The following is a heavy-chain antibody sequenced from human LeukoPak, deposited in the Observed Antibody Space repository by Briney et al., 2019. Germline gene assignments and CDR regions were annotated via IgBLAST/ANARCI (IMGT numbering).Heavy chain of an antibody. CDR1: GGPISSHY. CDR2: IYYSGST. Sequence: SETLSLTYTVSGGPISSHYWSWIRQPPGKGLEWIGYIYYSGSTNYNPSLKSRVTISVDTSKNQFSLKLSSVTAADTAVYYCARGGVGSWFDPWGQGTLVTVSS. CDR3: ARGGVGSWFDP. J-gene: IGHJ5*02. V-gene: IGHV4-59*11. D-gene: IGHD1-26*01.